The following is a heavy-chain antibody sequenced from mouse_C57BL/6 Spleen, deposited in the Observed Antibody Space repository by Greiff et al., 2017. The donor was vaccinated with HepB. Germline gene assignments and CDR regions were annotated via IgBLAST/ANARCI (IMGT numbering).Heavy chain of an antibody. D-gene: IGHD1-1*01. CDR1: GYTFTSYW. V-gene: IGHV1-55*01. CDR3: ARITTVPSTRYFDV. J-gene: IGHJ1*03. CDR2: IYPGSGST. Sequence: QVQLKQPGAELVKPGASVKMSCKASGYTFTSYWITWVKQRPGQGLEWIGDIYPGSGSTNYNEKFKSKATLTVDTSSSTAYMQLSSLTSEDSAVYYCARITTVPSTRYFDVWGTGTTVTVSS.